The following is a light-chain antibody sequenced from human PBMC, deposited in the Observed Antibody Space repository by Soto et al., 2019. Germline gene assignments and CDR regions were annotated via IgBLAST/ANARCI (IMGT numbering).Light chain of an antibody. CDR3: AAWDDSLNGVV. CDR2: YDD. V-gene: IGLV1-36*01. CDR1: SSNIGNNA. J-gene: IGLJ2*01. Sequence: SVLTQPPSVSDAPRQRVTISCSGSSSNIGNNAVNWYQQLPGKAPKLLLYYDDLLPSGVSDRFSGSKSGTSASLAISGLQSEDEADYYCAAWDDSLNGVVFGGGTKLTVL.